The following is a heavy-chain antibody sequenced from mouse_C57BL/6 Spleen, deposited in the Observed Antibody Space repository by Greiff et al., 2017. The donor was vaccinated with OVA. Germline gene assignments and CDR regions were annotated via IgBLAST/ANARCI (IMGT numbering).Heavy chain of an antibody. J-gene: IGHJ3*01. CDR1: GYSITSGYY. V-gene: IGHV3-6*01. CDR3: ARERTGPFAY. CDR2: ISYDGSN. D-gene: IGHD4-1*01. Sequence: EVKLVESGPGLVKPSQSLSLTCSVTGYSITSGYYWNWIRQFPGNKLEWMGYISYDGSNNYNPSLKNRISITRDTSKNQFFLKLNSVTTEDTATYYCARERTGPFAYWGQGTLVTVSA.